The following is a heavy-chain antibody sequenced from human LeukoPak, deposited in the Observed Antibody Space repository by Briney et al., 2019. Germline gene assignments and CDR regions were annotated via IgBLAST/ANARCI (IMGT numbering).Heavy chain of an antibody. CDR3: ARGERLGPDY. D-gene: IGHD7-27*01. V-gene: IGHV4-59*11. J-gene: IGHJ4*02. CDR2: FSYSGST. Sequence: SETLSLTCTVSGASMRTHYWSWIRQPPGEGLEWIGYFSYSGSTNYNPSLKSRVTLSVDTSTNQFSLKSNSMTAADTAVYYCARGERLGPDYWGQGTLVTVSS. CDR1: GASMRTHY.